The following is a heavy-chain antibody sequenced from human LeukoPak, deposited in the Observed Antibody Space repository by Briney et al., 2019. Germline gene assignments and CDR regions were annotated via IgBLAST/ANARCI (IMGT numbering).Heavy chain of an antibody. CDR3: ARGAVPAAISYYYYYMDV. V-gene: IGHV1-8*03. CDR1: GYTFTSYD. D-gene: IGHD2-2*02. J-gene: IGHJ6*03. Sequence: ASVKVSCKASGYTFTSYDINWVRQATGQGLEWMGWMNPNSGNTGYAQKFQGRVTITRNTSISTAHMELSSLRSEDTAVYYCARGAVPAAISYYYYYMDVWGKGTTVTVSS. CDR2: MNPNSGNT.